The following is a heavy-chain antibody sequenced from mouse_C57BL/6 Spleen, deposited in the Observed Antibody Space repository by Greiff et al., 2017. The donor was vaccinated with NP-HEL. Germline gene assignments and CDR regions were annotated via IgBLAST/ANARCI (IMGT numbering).Heavy chain of an antibody. CDR1: GFTFSDYG. V-gene: IGHV5-17*01. CDR3: EKYGSSPYYAMDY. CDR2: ISSGSSTI. D-gene: IGHD1-1*01. Sequence: EVMLVESGGGLVKPGGSLKLSCAASGFTFSDYGMHWVRQAPEKGLEWVAYISSGSSTIYYADTVKGRCTISRDNAKNTLFLQMTSLRSEDTAIDYCEKYGSSPYYAMDYWGQGTSVTVSS. J-gene: IGHJ4*01.